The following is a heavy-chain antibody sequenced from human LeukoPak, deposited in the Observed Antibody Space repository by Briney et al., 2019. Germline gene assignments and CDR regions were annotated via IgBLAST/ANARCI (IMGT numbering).Heavy chain of an antibody. V-gene: IGHV3-23*01. CDR2: ISGSGGST. CDR1: GFTFSSYA. D-gene: IGHD3-9*01. Sequence: PGGSLRLSCAASGFTFSSYAMSWVRQAPGKGLEWVSAISGSGGSTYYADSVKGRFTISRDNSKNTLYLQMNSLRAEDTAVYYCARKNYDIYETDAFDIWGQGTMVTSLQ. J-gene: IGHJ3*02. CDR3: ARKNYDIYETDAFDI.